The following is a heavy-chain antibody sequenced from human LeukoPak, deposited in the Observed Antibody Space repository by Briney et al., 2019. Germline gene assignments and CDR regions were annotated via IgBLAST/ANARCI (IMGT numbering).Heavy chain of an antibody. CDR3: ARRGYSSGSYYFDY. Sequence: SETLSLTCTVSGGSVSSGSYYWSWIRQPPGKGLEWIGYIYYSGSTNYNPSLKSRVTISADTSKNQFPLKLSSVTAADTAMYYCARRGYSSGSYYFDYWGQGALVTVAS. V-gene: IGHV4-61*01. CDR2: IYYSGST. CDR1: GGSVSSGSYY. D-gene: IGHD6-19*01. J-gene: IGHJ4*02.